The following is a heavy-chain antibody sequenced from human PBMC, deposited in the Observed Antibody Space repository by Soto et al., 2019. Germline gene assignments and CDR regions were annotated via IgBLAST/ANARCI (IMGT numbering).Heavy chain of an antibody. V-gene: IGHV3-30*18. Sequence: QVQLVESGGGVIQPGKSLRLSCAASGFSFSNYGMHRVRLAPGRGLEWVAVISYDGSTKYYGDSVKGRFTISRDNSINTLYLQMNSLRAEDTALYYCAKDQISHFWSGFPPYYSYTMDVWGPGTTVTVSS. J-gene: IGHJ6*02. CDR2: ISYDGSTK. CDR1: GFSFSNYG. CDR3: AKDQISHFWSGFPPYYSYTMDV. D-gene: IGHD3-3*02.